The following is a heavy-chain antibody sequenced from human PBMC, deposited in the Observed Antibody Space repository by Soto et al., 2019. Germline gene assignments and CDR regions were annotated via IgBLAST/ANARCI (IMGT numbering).Heavy chain of an antibody. CDR2: INPYNGNT. V-gene: IGHV1-18*01. CDR3: ARDWFGVDY. J-gene: IGHJ4*02. Sequence: QVQLVQSGAEVKKPGASVNVSCKASGYTFTSYGISWVRQAPGHGLEWMGWINPYNGNTNYAQKLQGRVTMTTDTSTLAPYMAPRSLTSDVTVVYYCARDWFGVDYWGQGNLVTVSS. CDR1: GYTFTSYG. D-gene: IGHD3-16*01.